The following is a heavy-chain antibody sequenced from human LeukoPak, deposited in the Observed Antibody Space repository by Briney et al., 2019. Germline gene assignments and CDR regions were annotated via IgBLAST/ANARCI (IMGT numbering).Heavy chain of an antibody. CDR1: GGTCSSYA. CDR2: IIPIFGIA. V-gene: IGHV1-69*04. J-gene: IGHJ4*02. D-gene: IGHD5-24*01. Sequence: GASVKVSCKASGGTCSSYAISWVRQATGQGLVWMGRIIPIFGIANYAQKFQGRVTITADKSTSTVYMELSSLRSEDTAVYYCAREGEDVEMANWGRGTLVTVSS. CDR3: AREGEDVEMAN.